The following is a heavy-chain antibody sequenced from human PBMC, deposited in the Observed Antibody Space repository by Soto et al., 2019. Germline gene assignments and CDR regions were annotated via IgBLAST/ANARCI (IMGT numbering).Heavy chain of an antibody. CDR3: ARDCGDILTGYWLTPFDY. V-gene: IGHV3-48*01. CDR1: GFTFSSYS. J-gene: IGHJ4*02. D-gene: IGHD3-9*01. CDR2: ISSSSSTI. Sequence: GGSLRLSCAASGFTFSSYSMNWVRQAPGKGLEWVSYISSSSSTIYYADSVKGRFTISRDNAKNSLYLQMNSLRAEDTAVYYCARDCGDILTGYWLTPFDYWGQGTLVTVSS.